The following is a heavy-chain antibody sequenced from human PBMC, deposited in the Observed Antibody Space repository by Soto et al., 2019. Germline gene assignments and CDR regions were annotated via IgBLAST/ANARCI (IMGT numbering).Heavy chain of an antibody. CDR3: ARDYVWGSYRNPYGMDV. J-gene: IGHJ6*02. D-gene: IGHD3-16*02. CDR2: INPNSGGT. CDR1: GYTFTGYY. Sequence: ASVKVSCKASGYTFTGYYMHWVRQSPGQGLEWMGWINPNSGGTNYAQKFQGRVTMTRDTSISTAYMELSRLRSDDTAVYYCARDYVWGSYRNPYGMDVWGQGXTVTVSS. V-gene: IGHV1-2*02.